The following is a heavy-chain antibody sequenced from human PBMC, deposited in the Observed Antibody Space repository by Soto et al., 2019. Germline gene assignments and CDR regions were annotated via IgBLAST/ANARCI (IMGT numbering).Heavy chain of an antibody. J-gene: IGHJ6*03. D-gene: IGHD2-8*01. CDR3: ALMVYARLGYYYYMDV. Sequence: GGSLRLSCAASGFTFSSYSMNWVRQAPGKGLEWVSYISSSSSTIYYADSVKGRFTISRDNAKNSLYLQMNSLRAEDTAVYYCALMVYARLGYYYYMDVWGKGTTVTVSS. CDR2: ISSSSSTI. CDR1: GFTFSSYS. V-gene: IGHV3-48*01.